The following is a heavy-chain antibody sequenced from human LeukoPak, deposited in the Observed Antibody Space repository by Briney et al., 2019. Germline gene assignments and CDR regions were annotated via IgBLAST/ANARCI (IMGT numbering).Heavy chain of an antibody. Sequence: GGSLRLSCAASGFTFSSYWMSWVRQAPGKGLEWVANIKKDGSEKYYVDAVKGRFTISRDNAKTSLYLQMNSLRAEDTAVYYCARDLSGVTGYTYGRGIDYWGQGTLVTVSS. CDR3: ARDLSGVTGYTYGRGIDY. V-gene: IGHV3-7*01. J-gene: IGHJ4*02. D-gene: IGHD5-18*01. CDR2: IKKDGSEK. CDR1: GFTFSSYW.